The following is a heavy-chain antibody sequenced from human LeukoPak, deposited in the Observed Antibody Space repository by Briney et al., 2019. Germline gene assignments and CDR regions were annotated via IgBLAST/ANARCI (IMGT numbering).Heavy chain of an antibody. CDR3: ARGLYSSGWYGVDY. CDR1: GFNFASNW. D-gene: IGHD6-19*01. V-gene: IGHV3-74*01. CDR2: INSDGSST. Sequence: PGGSLRLSCAASGFNFASNWMHWVRQTPGKGLMWVSRINSDGSSTSYADSVKGRFTISRDNAKNTLYLQMNSLRAEDTAVYYCARGLYSSGWYGVDYWGQGTLVTVSS. J-gene: IGHJ4*02.